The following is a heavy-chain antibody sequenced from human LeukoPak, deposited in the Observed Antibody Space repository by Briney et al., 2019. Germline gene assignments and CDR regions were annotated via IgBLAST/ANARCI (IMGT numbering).Heavy chain of an antibody. CDR2: MNPNSGNT. CDR1: GYTFTSYD. V-gene: IGHV1-8*03. J-gene: IGHJ5*02. Sequence: ASVKVSCKASGYTFTSYDINWVRQATGQGLEWMGWMNPNSGNTGYAQKFQGRVTITRNTSISTTYMELSSLRSEDTAIYYCARGGPIAVAGTWFDPWGEGTLVTVSS. CDR3: ARGGPIAVAGTWFDP. D-gene: IGHD6-19*01.